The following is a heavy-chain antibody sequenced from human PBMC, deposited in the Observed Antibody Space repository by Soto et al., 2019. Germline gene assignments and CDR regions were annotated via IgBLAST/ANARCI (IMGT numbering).Heavy chain of an antibody. J-gene: IGHJ4*02. Sequence: ASVKVSCKASGYTFISYAMYWVRQAPGQGLEWMGIISPRDGSTSYALSFQGRGSMTRDTSTGTMYMELSNLRSEDTAVYYCARVGGTLDYWGQGTLVTVSS. CDR3: ARVGGTLDY. V-gene: IGHV1-46*01. CDR2: ISPRDGST. CDR1: GYTFISYA.